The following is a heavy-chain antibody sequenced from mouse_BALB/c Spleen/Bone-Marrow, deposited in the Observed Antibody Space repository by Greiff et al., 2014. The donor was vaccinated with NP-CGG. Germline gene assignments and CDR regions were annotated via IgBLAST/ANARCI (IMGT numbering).Heavy chain of an antibody. V-gene: IGHV5-17*02. J-gene: IGHJ4*01. CDR3: ARFKGGPMDY. CDR2: ISSGSTTI. Sequence: EVMLVESGGGLVQPGGSRKLSCTASGFTFSSFGMHWVRQAPEKGLEWVAYISSGSTTIYYADTVKGRFTISRDNPKNTLFLQMTSLRSEDTAMYYCARFKGGPMDYWGHGTSVTVSS. CDR1: GFTFSSFG.